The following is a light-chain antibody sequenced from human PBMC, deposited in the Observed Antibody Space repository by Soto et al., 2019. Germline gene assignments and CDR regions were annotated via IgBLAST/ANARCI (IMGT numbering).Light chain of an antibody. CDR3: SSYTSSGSLV. V-gene: IGLV2-14*01. J-gene: IGLJ2*01. CDR1: SSDVGGYNY. Sequence: QSVLTQPASVSGSPGQSITISCTGTSSDVGGYNYVSWYQQHPGKYPKLMIYDVSNRPSGVSNRFSGSKSGNTASLTISGLQAEDEADYYCSSYTSSGSLVFGGGTKLTVL. CDR2: DVS.